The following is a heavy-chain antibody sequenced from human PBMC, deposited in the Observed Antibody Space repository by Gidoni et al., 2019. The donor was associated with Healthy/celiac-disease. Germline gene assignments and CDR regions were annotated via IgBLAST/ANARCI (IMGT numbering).Heavy chain of an antibody. D-gene: IGHD3-3*02. Sequence: EVQLVESGGGLVQPGGSLRLSCAASGSTFSSYWMSWVRQAPGKGLEWVANIKQYGSEKYYVDSVKGRFTISRDNAKNSLYLQMNSLRAEDTAVYYCAREYPFLEWLTDYWGQGTLVTVSS. CDR3: AREYPFLEWLTDY. CDR1: GSTFSSYW. CDR2: IKQYGSEK. J-gene: IGHJ4*02. V-gene: IGHV3-7*01.